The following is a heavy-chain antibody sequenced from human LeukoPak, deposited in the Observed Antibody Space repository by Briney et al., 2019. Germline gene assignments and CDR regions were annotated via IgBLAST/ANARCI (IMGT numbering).Heavy chain of an antibody. J-gene: IGHJ4*02. V-gene: IGHV3-21*01. CDR1: GFTFSSYS. Sequence: GGSLRLSCAASGFTFSSYSMNWVRQAPGKGLEWVSSISSSSSYIYYADSVKGRFTISRDNAKNSLYLQMNSLRAEDTAVYYCKTHLPTYSSSSVDFDYWGQGTLVTVSS. CDR3: KTHLPTYSSSSVDFDY. D-gene: IGHD6-6*01. CDR2: ISSSSSYI.